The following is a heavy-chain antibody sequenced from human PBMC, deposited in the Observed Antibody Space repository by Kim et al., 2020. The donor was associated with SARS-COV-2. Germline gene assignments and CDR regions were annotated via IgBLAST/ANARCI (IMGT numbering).Heavy chain of an antibody. V-gene: IGHV1-69*13. D-gene: IGHD5-12*01. CDR2: FIPIFGTA. J-gene: IGHJ4*02. Sequence: SVKVSCKASGGTFSSYAISWVRQAPGQGLEWMGGFIPIFGTANYAQKFQGRVTITADESTSTAYMELSSLRSEDTAVYYCAGGEGLYGGYFLGYWGQGTLVTVSS. CDR3: AGGEGLYGGYFLGY. CDR1: GGTFSSYA.